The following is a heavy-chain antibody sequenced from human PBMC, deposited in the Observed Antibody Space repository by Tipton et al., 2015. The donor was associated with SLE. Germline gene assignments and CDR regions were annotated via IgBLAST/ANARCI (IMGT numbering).Heavy chain of an antibody. CDR2: IYYSGSISYSGST. CDR3: ARQVAAAGTFYYYGMDV. Sequence: LRLSCAVYGGSFTGYYWSWIRQPPGKGLEWIGSIYYSGSISYSGSTTYNPSLKSRVTISVDTSKNQFSLKLSSVTAADTAVYYCARQVAAAGTFYYYGMDVWGQGTTVTVSS. CDR1: GGSFTGYY. V-gene: IGHV4-59*08. J-gene: IGHJ6*02. D-gene: IGHD6-13*01.